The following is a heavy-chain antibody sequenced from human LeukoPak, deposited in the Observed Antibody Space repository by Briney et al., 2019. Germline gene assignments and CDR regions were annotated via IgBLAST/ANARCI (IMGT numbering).Heavy chain of an antibody. D-gene: IGHD3-10*01. CDR3: ARDPNYYGSGTRFDP. J-gene: IGHJ5*02. CDR1: GYTFTSYG. CDR2: ISAYNGNT. V-gene: IGHV1-18*01. Sequence: ASVKVSCKASGYTFTSYGISWVRQAPGQGLEWMGWISAYNGNTNYAQKLQGRVTMTTDTSTSTAYMELRSLRSDDTAVYYCARDPNYYGSGTRFDPWGQGTLVTVSS.